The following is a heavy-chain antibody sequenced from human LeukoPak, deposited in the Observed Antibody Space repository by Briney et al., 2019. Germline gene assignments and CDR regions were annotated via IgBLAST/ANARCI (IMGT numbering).Heavy chain of an antibody. CDR3: ARDFFMDIVVVVAANSGAFDI. D-gene: IGHD2-15*01. V-gene: IGHV3-21*01. Sequence: MPGGSLRLSCAASGFTVSSNYTSWVRQAPGKGLEWVSSISSSSSYIYYADSVKGRFTISRDNAKNSLYLQMNSLRAEDTAVYYCARDFFMDIVVVVAANSGAFDIWGQGTMVTVSS. J-gene: IGHJ3*02. CDR2: ISSSSSYI. CDR1: GFTVSSNY.